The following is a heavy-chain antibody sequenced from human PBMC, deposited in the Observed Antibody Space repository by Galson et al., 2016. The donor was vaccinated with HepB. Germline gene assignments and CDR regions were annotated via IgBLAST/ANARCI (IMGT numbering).Heavy chain of an antibody. CDR1: GFTFSSYA. V-gene: IGHV3-23*01. J-gene: IGHJ3*02. CDR2: MGGGGGTI. D-gene: IGHD6-19*01. Sequence: SLRLSCAASGFTFSSYAMSWVRQAPGKGLEWVSTMGGGGGTIYYADSVKGRFSISRDNFKNTLYLQMNSLRAEDTAVYYCAKSQPGYSSGWYTLPIDAFDIWGQGTMVTVSS. CDR3: AKSQPGYSSGWYTLPIDAFDI.